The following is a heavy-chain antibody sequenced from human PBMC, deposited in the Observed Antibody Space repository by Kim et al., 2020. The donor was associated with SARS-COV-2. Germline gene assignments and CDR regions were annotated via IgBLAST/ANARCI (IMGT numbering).Heavy chain of an antibody. CDR1: GESFSGHL. J-gene: IGHJ6*02. Sequence: SETLSLTCAVYGESFSGHLWTWISQAPGKGLEWIGEINDSGSTNYKPSLKSRVTISVDTSNNQFSLKLSSVTAADTAVYYCARVSGVWSYYYYFIMDVWGQGTTVTVSS. CDR2: INDSGST. CDR3: ARVSGVWSYYYYFIMDV. D-gene: IGHD3-10*01. V-gene: IGHV4-34*01.